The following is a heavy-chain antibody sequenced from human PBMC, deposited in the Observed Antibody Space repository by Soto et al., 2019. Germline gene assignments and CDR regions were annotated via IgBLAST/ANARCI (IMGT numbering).Heavy chain of an antibody. D-gene: IGHD3-10*01. Sequence: EVQLVESGGGLVQPGESLRLSCAASGFTVSNNHMTWVRQAPGKGLEWVSAVYADGATSHADSVKDRFTVSRDNSRNTLNLQMGGRRAEDTAVYYCARSGGGLDYWGQGTLVTVSS. J-gene: IGHJ4*02. V-gene: IGHV3-66*01. CDR2: VYADGAT. CDR3: ARSGGGLDY. CDR1: GFTVSNNH.